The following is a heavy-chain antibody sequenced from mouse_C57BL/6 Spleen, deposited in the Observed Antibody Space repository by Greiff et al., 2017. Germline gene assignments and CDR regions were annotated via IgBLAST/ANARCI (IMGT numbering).Heavy chain of an antibody. V-gene: IGHV5-16*01. CDR2: INYDGSST. J-gene: IGHJ1*03. CDR1: GFTFSDYY. D-gene: IGHD1-1*01. CDR3: ARDLYSRGAFDV. Sequence: EVKLMESEGGLVQPGSSMKLSCTASGFTFSDYYMAWVRQVPEKGLEWVANINYDGSSTYYLDSLKSRFIISRDNAKNILYLQMSSLKSEDTATYYCARDLYSRGAFDVWGTGTTVTVSS.